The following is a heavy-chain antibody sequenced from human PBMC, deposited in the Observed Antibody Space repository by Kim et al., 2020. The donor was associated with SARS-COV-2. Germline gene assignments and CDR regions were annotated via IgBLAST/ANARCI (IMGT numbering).Heavy chain of an antibody. CDR2: ISYDGSNK. Sequence: GGSLRLSCAASGFTFSSYAMHWVRQAPGKGLEWVAVISYDGSNKYYADSVKGRFTISRDNSKNTLYLQMNSLRAEDTAVYYCARFAQQTDWGQGTLVTVSS. CDR3: ARFAQQTD. J-gene: IGHJ4*02. V-gene: IGHV3-30*04. CDR1: GFTFSSYA. D-gene: IGHD6-13*01.